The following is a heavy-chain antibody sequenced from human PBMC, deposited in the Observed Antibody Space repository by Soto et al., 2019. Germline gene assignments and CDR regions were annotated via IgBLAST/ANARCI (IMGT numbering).Heavy chain of an antibody. CDR1: GFTFSSYA. V-gene: IGHV3-23*01. J-gene: IGHJ6*02. Sequence: GGSLRLSCAASGFTFSSYAMSWVRQAPGKGLEWVSAISGSGGSTYYADSVKGRFTISRDNSKNTLYLQMNSLRAEDTAVYYCAKDRAGYDFWSGYYSPHYYYGMDVWGQGTTVTVSS. D-gene: IGHD3-3*01. CDR3: AKDRAGYDFWSGYYSPHYYYGMDV. CDR2: ISGSGGST.